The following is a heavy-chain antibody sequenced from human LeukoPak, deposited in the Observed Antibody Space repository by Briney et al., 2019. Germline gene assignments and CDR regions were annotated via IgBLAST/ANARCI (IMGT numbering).Heavy chain of an antibody. CDR1: GFTFDDYA. J-gene: IGHJ6*02. V-gene: IGHV3-9*01. CDR3: ARDFCTGCNYYFYGMDV. Sequence: PGGSLRLSCAASGFTFDDYAMHWVRQAPGKGLEWVSGISWNSGSIGYADSVKGRFTISRDNAKNSLYLQMNSLTTEDTALYYCARDFCTGCNYYFYGMDVWGRGTTVTVSS. CDR2: ISWNSGSI. D-gene: IGHD2-2*01.